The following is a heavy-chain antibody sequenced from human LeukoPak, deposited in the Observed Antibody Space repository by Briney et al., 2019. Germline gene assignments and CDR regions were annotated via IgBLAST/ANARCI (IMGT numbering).Heavy chain of an antibody. CDR3: AKEDGIVVVVAATSGDY. V-gene: IGHV3-53*01. CDR1: GFTVSSNY. Sequence: PGGSLRLSCAASGFTVSSNYMSWVRQAPGKGLEWVSVIYSGGSTYYADSVKGRFTISRDNSKNTLYLQMNSLRAEDTAVYYCAKEDGIVVVVAATSGDYWGQGTLVTVSS. J-gene: IGHJ4*02. CDR2: IYSGGST. D-gene: IGHD2-15*01.